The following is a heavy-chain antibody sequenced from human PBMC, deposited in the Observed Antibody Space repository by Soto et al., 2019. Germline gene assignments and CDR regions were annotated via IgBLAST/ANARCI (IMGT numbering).Heavy chain of an antibody. J-gene: IGHJ6*02. D-gene: IGHD4-4*01. V-gene: IGHV1-69*18. CDR1: GGTFSSYA. CDR2: IIPFIGTA. Sequence: QVQLVQSGAEVKKPGSSVTVSCKASGGTFSSYAISWVRQAPGQGLEWMGRIIPFIGTANYAQKFQGRVTITADESTSPAYMEMTCLGSEGSAVYYCARVVRTTVPASGYDGMDVWGQGTTVTVSS. CDR3: ARVVRTTVPASGYDGMDV.